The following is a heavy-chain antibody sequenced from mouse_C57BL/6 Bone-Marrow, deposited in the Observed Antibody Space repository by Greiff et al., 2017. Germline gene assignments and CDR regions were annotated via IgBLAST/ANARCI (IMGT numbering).Heavy chain of an antibody. Sequence: EVQLMESGGGLVKPGGSLKLSCAASGFTFSSYTMSWVRQTPGKRLQWVGAISGGGGNTYYTDSVKGRFTISRDNDKNILYLQMSSLRSEDTALYYCSRQVTTVLASKYFDVWGTGTTVTVSS. D-gene: IGHD1-1*01. J-gene: IGHJ1*03. CDR3: SRQVTTVLASKYFDV. V-gene: IGHV5-9*01. CDR2: ISGGGGNT. CDR1: GFTFSSYT.